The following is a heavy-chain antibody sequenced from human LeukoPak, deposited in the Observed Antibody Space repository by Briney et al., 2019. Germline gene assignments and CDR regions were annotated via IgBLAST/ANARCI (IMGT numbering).Heavy chain of an antibody. V-gene: IGHV1-8*01. CDR1: GYTFTSYD. D-gene: IGHD6-6*01. CDR3: AILEYNYLGY. CDR2: RNPNCGNT. Sequence: ASVKLSCKASGYTFTSYDINWVRQATGQGLEWMGWRNPNCGNTGYAQKFQGRVTMTRNTAICTAYMELSSLRCEGTAVYYCAILEYNYLGYWGQGTLVTVSS. J-gene: IGHJ4*02.